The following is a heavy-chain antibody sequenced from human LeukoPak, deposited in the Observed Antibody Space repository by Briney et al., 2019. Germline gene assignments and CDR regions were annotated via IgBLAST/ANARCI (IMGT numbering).Heavy chain of an antibody. CDR1: GYSISSGYY. D-gene: IGHD3-10*01. Sequence: SETLSLTCTVSGYSISSGYYWGWIRQPPGKGLEWIGSIYHSGSTYYNPSLKSRVTISVDTSKNQFSLKLSSVTAADTAVYYCARDSYYYGSGSYYIDYWRQGTLVTVSS. CDR3: ARDSYYYGSGSYYIDY. V-gene: IGHV4-38-2*02. J-gene: IGHJ4*02. CDR2: IYHSGST.